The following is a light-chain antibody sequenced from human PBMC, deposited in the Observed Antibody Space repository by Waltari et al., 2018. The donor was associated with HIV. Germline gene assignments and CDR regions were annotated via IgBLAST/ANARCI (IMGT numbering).Light chain of an antibody. CDR2: EVS. CDR3: SSYVGSNKWV. V-gene: IGLV2-8*01. Sequence: QSALTQPPSASGSPGQSVTISCTGTSSDVGGYNYVSWYQHHPGKALKLMIYEVSKRPSGVPDRFSGSKSGNLASLIVSGLQAEDEADYYCSSYVGSNKWVFGGGTKLTVL. CDR1: SSDVGGYNY. J-gene: IGLJ3*02.